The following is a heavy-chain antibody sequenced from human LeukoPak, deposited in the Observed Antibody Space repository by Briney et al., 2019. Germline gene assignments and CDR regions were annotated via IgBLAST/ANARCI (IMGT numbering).Heavy chain of an antibody. CDR2: ISGSDGRT. CDR1: GFTFSSYA. J-gene: IGHJ4*02. V-gene: IGHV3-23*01. D-gene: IGHD5-18*01. Sequence: GGSLRLSCAASGFTFSSYAMSWIRRTPGQGLEWVSAISGSDGRTYYADSVKGRFTISRDNSKNTLYLQMNSLRADDTAVFYCAKDRDTYGYVTSFDYWGPGTLVTVSS. CDR3: AKDRDTYGYVTSFDY.